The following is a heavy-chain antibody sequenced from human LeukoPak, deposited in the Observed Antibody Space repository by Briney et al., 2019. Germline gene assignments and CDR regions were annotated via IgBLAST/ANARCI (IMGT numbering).Heavy chain of an antibody. V-gene: IGHV4-39*07. J-gene: IGHJ4*02. D-gene: IGHD1-26*01. Sequence: SETLSLTCTVSGGSISSSSYYWGWIRQPPGKGLEWIGEINHSGSTNYNPSLKSRVTISVDTSKNQFSLKLSSVTAADTAVYYCARGGGGSYFDYWGQGTLVTVSS. CDR2: INHSGST. CDR3: ARGGGGSYFDY. CDR1: GGSISSSSYY.